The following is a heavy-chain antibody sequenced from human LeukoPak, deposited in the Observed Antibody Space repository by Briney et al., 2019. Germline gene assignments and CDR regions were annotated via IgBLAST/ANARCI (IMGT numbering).Heavy chain of an antibody. CDR1: GFTFSSYS. CDR3: ARIRLWFGERNDY. V-gene: IGHV3-21*01. CDR2: ISSSSSYI. J-gene: IGHJ4*02. D-gene: IGHD3-10*01. Sequence: PGGSLRLSCAASGFTFSSYSMNWVRQAPGKGLEWVSSISSSSSYIYYADSVKGRFTISRDNAKNSLYLQMNSLRAEDTAVYYCARIRLWFGERNDYWGQGTLVTVSS.